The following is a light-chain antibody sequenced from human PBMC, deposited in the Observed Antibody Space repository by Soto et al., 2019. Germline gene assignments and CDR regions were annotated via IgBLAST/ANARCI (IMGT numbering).Light chain of an antibody. CDR3: QKSYSLVM. V-gene: IGKV1-39*01. CDR2: AAS. CDR1: QSISSY. J-gene: IGKJ1*01. Sequence: DIQMTQSPSSLSASVGDRVTITCRASQSISSYLNWYQQKPGKAPKLLIYAASSLQSGVPSRFRGRGLGKDFTSTFYSLQPEDFTNYYVQKSYSLVMFGQGTKGDTK.